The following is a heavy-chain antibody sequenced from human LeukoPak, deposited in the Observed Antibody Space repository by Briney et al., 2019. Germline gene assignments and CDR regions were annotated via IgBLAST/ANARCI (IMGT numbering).Heavy chain of an antibody. CDR2: INHLGNT. J-gene: IGHJ4*02. V-gene: IGHV4-34*01. Sequence: QSSETLSLTCGVYGGSFRNYFWTWIRQPPGKGLEWIGEINHLGNTNYNPSLKSRVTISVDTSKNQFSLKLSSVTAADTAVYYCAGRGSAYWGQGTLVTVSS. D-gene: IGHD2-15*01. CDR1: GGSFRNYF. CDR3: AGRGSAY.